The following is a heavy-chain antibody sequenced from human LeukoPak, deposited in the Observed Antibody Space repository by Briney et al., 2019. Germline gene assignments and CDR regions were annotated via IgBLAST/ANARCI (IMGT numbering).Heavy chain of an antibody. Sequence: GGSLRLSCAASGFTFSSYAMSWVRQAPGKGLEWVSTISGSGAYTYYADSVKGRFTISRDNSKNTLYLQMNSLRAEDTAVYYCAKVSGYYYGSGSTEPNWFDPWGQGTLVTVSS. J-gene: IGHJ5*02. CDR2: ISGSGAYT. CDR1: GFTFSSYA. CDR3: AKVSGYYYGSGSTEPNWFDP. D-gene: IGHD3-10*01. V-gene: IGHV3-23*01.